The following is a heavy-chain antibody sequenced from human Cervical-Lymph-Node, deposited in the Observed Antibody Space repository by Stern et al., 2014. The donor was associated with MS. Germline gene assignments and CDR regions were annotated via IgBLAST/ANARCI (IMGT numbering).Heavy chain of an antibody. CDR1: GFTFNMYA. CDR2: IIGSGDSI. V-gene: IGHV3-23*04. D-gene: IGHD1-14*01. Sequence: EVQLVESGGGLVQPGGSLRLSCAVSGFTFNMYAVSWVRQAPGQGLEWVSRIIGSGDSIYYADTVKSRFTISKDNSKNTVFLQMNSLRAEDTAIYYCAKGLTATTGRRDAFDIWGQGTRVTVSS. CDR3: AKGLTATTGRRDAFDI. J-gene: IGHJ3*02.